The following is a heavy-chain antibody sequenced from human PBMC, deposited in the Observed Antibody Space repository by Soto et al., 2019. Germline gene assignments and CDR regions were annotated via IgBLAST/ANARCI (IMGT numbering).Heavy chain of an antibody. J-gene: IGHJ6*01. CDR1: GGSISSYY. Sequence: QVQLQESGPGLVKPSETLSLTCTVSGGSISSYYWSWIRQPPGKGLEWIGYIYYSGSTNYNPSLKGGVTKAGGTSQNQFSRELSSGTAAETAVYYCGRYALTRTGTGYYYGMDVWGQGTTGTVSS. CDR2: IYYSGST. D-gene: IGHD1-1*01. V-gene: IGHV4-59*01. CDR3: GRYALTRTGTGYYYGMDV.